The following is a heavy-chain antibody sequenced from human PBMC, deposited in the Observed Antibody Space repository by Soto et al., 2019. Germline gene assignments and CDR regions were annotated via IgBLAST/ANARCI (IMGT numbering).Heavy chain of an antibody. CDR2: TYYSGST. Sequence: SETLSLTCTVSGGSISSSSYYWGWIRQPPGKGLEWIGSTYYSGSTYYNPSLKSRVTISVDTSKNQFSLKLSSVTAADTAVYYCARRRIQLWYDYWGQGTLVTVSS. V-gene: IGHV4-39*01. J-gene: IGHJ4*02. CDR1: GGSISSSSYY. D-gene: IGHD5-18*01. CDR3: ARRRIQLWYDY.